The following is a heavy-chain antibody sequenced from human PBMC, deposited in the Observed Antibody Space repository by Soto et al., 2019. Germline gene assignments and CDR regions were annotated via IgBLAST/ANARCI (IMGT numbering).Heavy chain of an antibody. CDR3: AKLRVLEWEVQESDY. Sequence: EVQLVESGGDLVQPGGSLRLSCAASGFIFTNYWMTWVRQAPGKGLEWVANINHDGSETYYLDSVKGRFAISRDNAKNSLFLQMNSLRAEDTAVYYCAKLRVLEWEVQESDYWGQGTLVSVSS. D-gene: IGHD3-3*01. CDR2: INHDGSET. V-gene: IGHV3-7*01. CDR1: GFIFTNYW. J-gene: IGHJ4*02.